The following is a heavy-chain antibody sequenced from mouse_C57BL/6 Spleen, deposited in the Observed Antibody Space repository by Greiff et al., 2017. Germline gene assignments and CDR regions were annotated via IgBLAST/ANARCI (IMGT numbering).Heavy chain of an antibody. Sequence: QVQLKQSGAELARPGASVKLSCKASGYTFTSYGISWVKQRTGQGLEWIGEIYPRSGNTYYNEKFKGKATLTADKSSSTAYMELRSLTSEDSAVYFCARDSTMVTRGDYFDYWGQGTTLTVSS. CDR1: GYTFTSYG. CDR2: IYPRSGNT. J-gene: IGHJ2*01. D-gene: IGHD2-2*01. CDR3: ARDSTMVTRGDYFDY. V-gene: IGHV1-81*01.